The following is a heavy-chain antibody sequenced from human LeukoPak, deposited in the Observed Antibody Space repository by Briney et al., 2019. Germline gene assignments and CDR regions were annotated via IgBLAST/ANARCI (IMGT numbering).Heavy chain of an antibody. CDR2: IIPILGIA. Sequence: GASVKVSCKASGGTFTSYAISWVRQAPGQGLEWMGRIIPILGIANYAQKFQGRVTITADKSTSTAYMELSSLRSEDTAVYYCAMYTGSTGGYWGQGTLVTVSS. CDR3: AMYTGSTGGY. D-gene: IGHD1-26*01. V-gene: IGHV1-69*04. CDR1: GGTFTSYA. J-gene: IGHJ4*02.